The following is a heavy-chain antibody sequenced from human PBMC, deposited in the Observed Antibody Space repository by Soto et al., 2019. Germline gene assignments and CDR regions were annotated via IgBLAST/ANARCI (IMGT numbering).Heavy chain of an antibody. Sequence: SQTLSLTCAISGDSVSSNSAAWNWIRQSPSRGLEWLGRTYYRSKWYKEYAASVRSRITINPDTSKNQFSLQLNSVSPEDTAVYYCARTVGWLDPWGQATLVTVSS. CDR3: ARTVGWLDP. CDR2: TYYRSKWYK. CDR1: GDSVSSNSAA. D-gene: IGHD2-15*01. J-gene: IGHJ5*02. V-gene: IGHV6-1*01.